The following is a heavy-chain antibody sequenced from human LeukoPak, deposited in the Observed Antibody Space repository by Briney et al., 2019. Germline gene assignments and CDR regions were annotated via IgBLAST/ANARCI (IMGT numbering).Heavy chain of an antibody. D-gene: IGHD1-20*01. CDR2: INPNSGGT. CDR1: GYTFTGYY. Sequence: ASVKVSCKASGYTFTGYYMHWVRQAPGQGLEWMGRINPNSGGTNYAQEFQGRVTMTRDTSISTAYMELSRLRSDDTAVYYCARDPGITGTEDTFDYWGQGTLVTVSS. J-gene: IGHJ4*02. CDR3: ARDPGITGTEDTFDY. V-gene: IGHV1-2*06.